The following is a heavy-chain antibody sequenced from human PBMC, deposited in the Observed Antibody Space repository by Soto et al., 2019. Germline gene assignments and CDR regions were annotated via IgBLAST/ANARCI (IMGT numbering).Heavy chain of an antibody. CDR2: IIPIFGTA. CDR1: GGTFSSYA. J-gene: IGHJ4*02. D-gene: IGHD2-2*01. Sequence: SVKVSCKASGGTFSSYAISWVRQAPGQGLEWMGGIIPIFGTANYAQKFQGRVTITADESTSTAYMELSSLRSEDTAVYYCARDRHGSRSFDYWGQGTLVTVYS. CDR3: ARDRHGSRSFDY. V-gene: IGHV1-69*13.